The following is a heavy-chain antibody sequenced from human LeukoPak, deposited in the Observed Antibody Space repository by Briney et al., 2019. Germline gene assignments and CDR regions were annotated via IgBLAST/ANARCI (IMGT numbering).Heavy chain of an antibody. V-gene: IGHV3-30*02. CDR2: IRYDATTI. D-gene: IGHD2-8*02. CDR1: GLTFSNFG. CDR3: AKEIYCTATSCQGNDAFDL. J-gene: IGHJ3*01. Sequence: PGGSLRLSRTASGLTFSNFGMHWVRQAPGKGLEWATFIRYDATTIYYLDSVKGRFTVSRDNSKNAVYLQMNSLKVEDTAVYYCAKEIYCTATSCQGNDAFDLWGQGTVVTVSS.